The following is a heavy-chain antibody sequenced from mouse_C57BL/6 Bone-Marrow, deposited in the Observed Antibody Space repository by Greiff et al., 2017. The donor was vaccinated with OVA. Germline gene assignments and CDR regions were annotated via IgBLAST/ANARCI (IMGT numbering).Heavy chain of an antibody. V-gene: IGHV5-17*01. CDR3: AREVGRVWFAY. CDR1: GFTFSDYG. D-gene: IGHD1-1*02. J-gene: IGHJ3*01. Sequence: EVKLMESGGGLVKPGGSLKLSCAASGFTFSDYGMHWVRQAPEKGLEWVAYISSGSSTIYYADTVKGRFTISRDNAKNTLFLQMTSLRSEDTAMYYCAREVGRVWFAYWGQGTLVTVSA. CDR2: ISSGSSTI.